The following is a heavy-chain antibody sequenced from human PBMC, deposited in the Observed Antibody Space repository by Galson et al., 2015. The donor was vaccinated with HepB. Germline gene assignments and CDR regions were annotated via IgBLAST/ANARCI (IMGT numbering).Heavy chain of an antibody. J-gene: IGHJ4*02. V-gene: IGHV3-33*01. CDR2: IWYDGSNK. CDR1: GFTFSSYG. Sequence: SLRLSCAASGFTFSSYGMHWVRQAPGKGLEWVAVIWYDGSNKYYADSVKGRFTISRDNSKNTLYLQMNSLRAEDTAVYYCARGKAWWRETPVLFDYWGQGTLVTVSS. D-gene: IGHD2-15*01. CDR3: ARGKAWWRETPVLFDY.